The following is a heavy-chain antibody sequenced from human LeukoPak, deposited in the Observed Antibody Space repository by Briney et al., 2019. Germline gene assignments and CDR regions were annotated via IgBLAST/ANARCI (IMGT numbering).Heavy chain of an antibody. Sequence: GGSLRLSCAESGFSSSSYGLNWVRQAPGKGLEWVAVIWYDGSDKYYADSVKGRFTISRDNSKNTLYLQMNSLRAEDTAVYYCARDGCSDGSCSAIDYWGQGTLVTVSS. CDR1: GFSSSSYG. CDR3: ARDGCSDGSCSAIDY. D-gene: IGHD2-15*01. CDR2: IWYDGSDK. V-gene: IGHV3-33*01. J-gene: IGHJ4*02.